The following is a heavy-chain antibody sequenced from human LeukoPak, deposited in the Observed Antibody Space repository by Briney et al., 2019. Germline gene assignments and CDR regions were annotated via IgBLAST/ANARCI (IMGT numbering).Heavy chain of an antibody. D-gene: IGHD3-22*01. V-gene: IGHV5-51*01. CDR3: QKTAYEITMRPHYFDY. CDR1: GYSFTSYW. CDR2: IYPGDSDT. J-gene: IGHJ4*02. Sequence: GESLKISCKGSGYSFTSYWIGWVRQMPGKGLEWMGIIYPGDSDTRYSPSFQGQVTISADKSISTAYLQWSSLKASDTVLYYWQKTAYEITMRPHYFDYWGQGTLVTVSS.